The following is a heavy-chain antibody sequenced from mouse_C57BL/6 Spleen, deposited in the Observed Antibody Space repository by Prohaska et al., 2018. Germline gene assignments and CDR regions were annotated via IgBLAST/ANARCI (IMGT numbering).Heavy chain of an antibody. CDR1: GYTFTSYW. CDR2: IDPSDSYT. J-gene: IGHJ2*01. CDR3: ARDYAYYFDY. D-gene: IGHD1-1*01. V-gene: IGHV1-50*01. Sequence: SVKLSCKASGYTFTSYWMQWVKQRPGQGLEWIGEIDPSDSYTNYNQKFKGKATLTVDTSSSTAYMQLSSLTSEDSAVYYCARDYAYYFDYWGQGTTLTVSS.